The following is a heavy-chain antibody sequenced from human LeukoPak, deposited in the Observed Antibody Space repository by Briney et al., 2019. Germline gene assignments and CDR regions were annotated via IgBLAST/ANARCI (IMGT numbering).Heavy chain of an antibody. J-gene: IGHJ4*02. V-gene: IGHV3-48*03. CDR3: ARDGYDDSSGYGPLFDY. CDR2: ISRSGSTI. D-gene: IGHD3-22*01. Sequence: GGSLRLSCAASGFTFTSYEMNWVRQAPGKGLEWVSYISRSGSTIYYADSVKGRFTISRDNAKNSLYLQMNSLRAEDTAVYYCARDGYDDSSGYGPLFDYWGQGTLVTVSS. CDR1: GFTFTSYE.